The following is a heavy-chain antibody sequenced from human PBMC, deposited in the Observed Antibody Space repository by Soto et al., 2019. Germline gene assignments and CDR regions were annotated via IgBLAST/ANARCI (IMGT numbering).Heavy chain of an antibody. V-gene: IGHV3-30-3*01. Sequence: QVQLVESGGGVVQPGRSLRLSCAASGFTFSSYAMHWVRQAPGKGLEWVAVISYDGSNKYYADSVKGRFTISRDNSKNTLYLQMHSLRAEDTAVYYFARDSILGVVIINGGLDYWGQGTLVTVSS. D-gene: IGHD3-3*01. CDR1: GFTFSSYA. J-gene: IGHJ4*02. CDR2: ISYDGSNK. CDR3: ARDSILGVVIINGGLDY.